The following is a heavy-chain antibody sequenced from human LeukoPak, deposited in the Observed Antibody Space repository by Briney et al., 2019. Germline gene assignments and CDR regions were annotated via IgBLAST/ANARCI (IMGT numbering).Heavy chain of an antibody. J-gene: IGHJ4*02. D-gene: IGHD6-19*01. CDR1: GYTFTTYD. CDR3: ARSIPDFVSGIAVAGNWG. CDR2: MNPNSGNT. V-gene: IGHV1-8*01. Sequence: RASVKVSCKASGYTFTTYDINWVRQATGQGLEWMGWMNPNSGNTGYAQKFQGRVSMTRNISISTAYMELSRLRSDDTAVYYCARSIPDFVSGIAVAGNWGWGQGTLVTVSS.